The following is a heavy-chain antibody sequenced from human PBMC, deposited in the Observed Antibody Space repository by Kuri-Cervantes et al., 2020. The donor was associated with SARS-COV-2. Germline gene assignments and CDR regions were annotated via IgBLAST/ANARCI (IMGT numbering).Heavy chain of an antibody. D-gene: IGHD3-9*01. Sequence: SETLSLTCAVNGGSFSGYYWSWIRQPPGKGLEWIGEINHSGSTNYNPSLKSRVTISVDTSKNQFSLKLSSVTAADTAVYYCARGRRYSLPGGLDYWGQGTLVTVSS. CDR1: GGSFSGYY. CDR3: ARGRRYSLPGGLDY. CDR2: INHSGST. J-gene: IGHJ4*02. V-gene: IGHV4-34*01.